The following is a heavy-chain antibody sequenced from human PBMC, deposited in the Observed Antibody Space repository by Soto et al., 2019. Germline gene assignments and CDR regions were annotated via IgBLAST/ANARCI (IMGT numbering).Heavy chain of an antibody. D-gene: IGHD2-2*01. CDR1: GFTFSSYG. CDR3: ARDKGDIVVVPAVIFYMDV. J-gene: IGHJ6*03. V-gene: IGHV3-33*01. CDR2: IWYDGSNK. Sequence: QVQLVESGGGVVQPGRSLRLSCAASGFTFSSYGMHWVRQAPGKGLEWVAVIWYDGSNKYYADSVKGRFTISRDNSKNTLYLQMNSLRAEDTAVYYCARDKGDIVVVPAVIFYMDVWGKGTTVTVSS.